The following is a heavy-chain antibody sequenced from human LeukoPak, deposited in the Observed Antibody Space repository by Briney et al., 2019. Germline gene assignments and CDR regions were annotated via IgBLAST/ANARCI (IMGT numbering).Heavy chain of an antibody. CDR2: ISSSSSTI. D-gene: IGHD3-22*01. V-gene: IGHV3-48*01. CDR3: AKDITMIVVALDY. CDR1: GFTFSSYS. Sequence: GGSLRLSCAASGFTFSSYSMNWVRQAPGKGLEWVSYISSSSSTIYYADSVKGRFTISRDNSRNTLYLQMNSLRAEDTAVYYCAKDITMIVVALDYWGQGTLVTVSS. J-gene: IGHJ4*02.